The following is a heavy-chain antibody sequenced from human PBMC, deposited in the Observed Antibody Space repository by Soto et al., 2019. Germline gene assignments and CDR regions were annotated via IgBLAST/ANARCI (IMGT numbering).Heavy chain of an antibody. CDR1: GGSFSGYY. V-gene: IGHV4-34*01. D-gene: IGHD3-3*01. CDR2: INHSGST. J-gene: IGHJ6*02. Sequence: SETLSLTCAVYGGSFSGYYWSWIRQPPGKGLEWIGEINHSGSTNYNPSLKSRVTISVDTSKNQFSLKLSSVTAADTAVYYCAREGRLRFLAYDYYYYGMDVWGQGTTVTVSS. CDR3: AREGRLRFLAYDYYYYGMDV.